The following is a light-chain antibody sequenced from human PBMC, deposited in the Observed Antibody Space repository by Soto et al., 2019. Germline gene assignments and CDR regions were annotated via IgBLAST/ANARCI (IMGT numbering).Light chain of an antibody. Sequence: QSMLTQPRSWSGSPGQSVTISCTGTISDIGGYTYVSWYQQHPGKAPKVIIYDVSERPSGVPDRFSGSKSGNTASLTISGLQPEDEADYYCCSFAGPQSFEVFGEGTKVTVL. V-gene: IGLV2-11*01. CDR3: CSFAGPQSFEV. J-gene: IGLJ1*01. CDR2: DVS. CDR1: ISDIGGYTY.